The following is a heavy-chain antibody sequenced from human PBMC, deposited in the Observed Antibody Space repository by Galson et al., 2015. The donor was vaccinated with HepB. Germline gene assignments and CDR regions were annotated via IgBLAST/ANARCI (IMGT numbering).Heavy chain of an antibody. CDR3: AREHRDTAMETWWFDP. D-gene: IGHD5-18*01. V-gene: IGHV1-69*13. CDR1: GGTFSSYA. J-gene: IGHJ5*02. Sequence: SVKVSCKASGGTFSSYAISWVRQAPGQGLEWMGGIIPIFGTANYAQKFQGRVTITADESTSTAYMELSSLRSEDTAAYYCAREHRDTAMETWWFDPWGQGTLVTVSS. CDR2: IIPIFGTA.